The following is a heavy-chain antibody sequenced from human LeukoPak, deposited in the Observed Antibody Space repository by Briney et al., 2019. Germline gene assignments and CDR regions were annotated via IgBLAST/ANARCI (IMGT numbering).Heavy chain of an antibody. V-gene: IGHV1-18*01. D-gene: IGHD4-17*01. CDR1: GYTFTSYG. CDR2: ISAYNGNT. J-gene: IGHJ3*02. CDR3: ARDSFDYGYAFDI. Sequence: ASVKVSCKASGYTFTSYGISWVRQAPGQGLEWMGWISAYNGNTNYAQKLQGRVTITRDTSASTAYMEPSSLRSEDTAVYYCARDSFDYGYAFDIWGQGTMVTVSS.